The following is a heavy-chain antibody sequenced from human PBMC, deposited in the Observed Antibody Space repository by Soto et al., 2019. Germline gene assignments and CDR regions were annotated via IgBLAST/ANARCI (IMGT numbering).Heavy chain of an antibody. Sequence: QVTLKESGPTLVKSTQTLTLTCTFSGFSLNIDGVGVGWIRQPPGKALEWLALVYWDADKRYNPSLKGRPTITKATCKTQVFLIVTHTHTMETPTYYHVHNPRVMVAATSTSFDHWGQAPMITVSS. CDR1: GFSLNIDGVG. D-gene: IGHD2-15*01. V-gene: IGHV2-5*02. CDR3: VHNPRVMVAATSTSFDH. J-gene: IGHJ5*02. CDR2: VYWDADK.